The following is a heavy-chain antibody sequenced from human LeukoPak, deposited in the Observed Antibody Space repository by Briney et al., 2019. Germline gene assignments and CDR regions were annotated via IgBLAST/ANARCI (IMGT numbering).Heavy chain of an antibody. CDR3: ARGSDFFSDYYNYGMDL. J-gene: IGHJ6*02. CDR1: GYTFTGYY. CDR2: INPNTGGI. D-gene: IGHD3-10*01. Sequence: VASVKVSRKASGYTFTGYYIHWVRQAPGQGLEWMGWINPNTGGINYAQKFLGRVTMTRDTSISTAYMDLRSLRSDDTAIYYCARGSDFFSDYYNYGMDLWGQGTTVTVSS. V-gene: IGHV1-2*02.